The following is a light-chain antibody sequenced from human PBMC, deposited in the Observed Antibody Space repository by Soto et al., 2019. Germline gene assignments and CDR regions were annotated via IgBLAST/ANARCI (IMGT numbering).Light chain of an antibody. Sequence: QSVLTPPASVSGSPGQSITISYTGTFGLVSWYQQHPGKVPKLIIYDDTKRPSGVSSRFSGSKSGNTASLTISGLQTEDEADYYCCLYVGGRTYLFGTGDQGHRP. J-gene: IGLJ1*01. CDR2: DDT. V-gene: IGLV2-23*01. CDR1: FGL. CDR3: CLYVGGRTYL.